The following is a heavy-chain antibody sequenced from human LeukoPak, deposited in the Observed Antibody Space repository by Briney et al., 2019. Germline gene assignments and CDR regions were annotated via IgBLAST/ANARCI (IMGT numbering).Heavy chain of an antibody. V-gene: IGHV3-48*01. CDR1: GFTLSSYS. Sequence: SRGSLRLSCAAFGFTLSSYSMNWVRQAPGKGLEWVSFISSSSSPIYYADSVKGRFTISRDNAKNSLYLQMNSLRAEDTAVYYCARKYCSSTSCYFTNMDVWGKGTTVTVSS. CDR2: ISSSSSPI. D-gene: IGHD2-2*01. CDR3: ARKYCSSTSCYFTNMDV. J-gene: IGHJ6*03.